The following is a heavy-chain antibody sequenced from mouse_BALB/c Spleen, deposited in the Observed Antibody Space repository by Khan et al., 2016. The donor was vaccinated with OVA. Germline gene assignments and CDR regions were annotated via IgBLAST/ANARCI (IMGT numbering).Heavy chain of an antibody. J-gene: IGHJ1*01. Sequence: DVQLQESGPGLVKPSQTVSLTCTVTGISITTGNYRWSWIRQFPGNKLEWIGNIYYSGPITYNPSLTRRTTITRDTSKSQFFLEMNSLTAYDTATYFWSRDYGSLYWYFDVWGAGTTVTVSS. CDR2: IYYSGPI. CDR3: SRDYGSLYWYFDV. CDR1: GISITTGNYR. V-gene: IGHV3-5*02. D-gene: IGHD1-1*01.